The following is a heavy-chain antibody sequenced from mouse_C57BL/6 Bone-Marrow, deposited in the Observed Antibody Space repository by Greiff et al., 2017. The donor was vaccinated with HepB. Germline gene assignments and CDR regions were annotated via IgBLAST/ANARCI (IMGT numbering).Heavy chain of an antibody. V-gene: IGHV14-4*01. CDR2: IDPENGDT. D-gene: IGHD1-1*01. CDR3: TTTVVDFDV. J-gene: IGHJ1*03. CDR1: GYTFTSYG. Sequence: EVKLQQSGAELVRPGSSVKMSCKTSGYTFTSYGINWVKQRPGQGLEWIGWIDPENGDTEYASKFQGKATITADTSSNTAYLQLSSLTSEDTAVYYCTTTVVDFDVWGTGTTVTVSS.